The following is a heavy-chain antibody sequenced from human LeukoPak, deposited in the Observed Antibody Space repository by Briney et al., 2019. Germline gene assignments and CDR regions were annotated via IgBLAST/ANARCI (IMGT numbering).Heavy chain of an antibody. J-gene: IGHJ3*02. CDR3: ARENGTAMDNAFDI. Sequence: PSETLSLTCTVSGGSIISTDDYWGWLRQPPGKGPEWIGSIYYTGSTYHNPSLKSRVTISEDPSKNQFSLKLRSVTAADTAVYYCARENGTAMDNAFDIWSQGTMVTVSS. V-gene: IGHV4-39*07. D-gene: IGHD5-18*01. CDR2: IYYTGST. CDR1: GGSIISTDDY.